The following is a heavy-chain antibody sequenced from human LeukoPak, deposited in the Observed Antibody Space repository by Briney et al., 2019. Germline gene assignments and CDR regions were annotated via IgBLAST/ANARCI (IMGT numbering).Heavy chain of an antibody. CDR3: ARVNYGSGSYTYYFDY. J-gene: IGHJ4*02. CDR2: INWNGGST. V-gene: IGHV3-20*04. D-gene: IGHD3-10*01. CDR1: GFTFSSYG. Sequence: PGGSLRLSCAASGFTFSSYGMSWVRQAPGKGLEWVSGINWNGGSTGYADSVKGRFTISRDNAKNSLHLQMNSLRAEDTALYYCARVNYGSGSYTYYFDYWGQGTLVTVSS.